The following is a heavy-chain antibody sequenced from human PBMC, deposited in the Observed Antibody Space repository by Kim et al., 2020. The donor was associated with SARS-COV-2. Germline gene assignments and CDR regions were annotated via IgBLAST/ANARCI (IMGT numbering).Heavy chain of an antibody. V-gene: IGHV5-51*01. D-gene: IGHD3-16*01. Sequence: GESLKISCKASGYNFANNWIAWVRQMPGKGLEWMGIIYPADSDRKYSPSFQGQVTISADKSINTAYLQLSSLKASDTAMYYCARRYGGDGYKLRPTPLDYGGQGSLVTVSS. CDR1: GYNFANNW. J-gene: IGHJ4*02. CDR2: IYPADSDR. CDR3: ARRYGGDGYKLRPTPLDY.